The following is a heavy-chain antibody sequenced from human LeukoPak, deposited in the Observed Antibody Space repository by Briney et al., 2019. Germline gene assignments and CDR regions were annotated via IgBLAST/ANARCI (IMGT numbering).Heavy chain of an antibody. J-gene: IGHJ4*02. CDR2: ISAYSGNT. CDR3: ARGGRGYYYDSSGPGDY. CDR1: GYTFTSYG. Sequence: GASVKVSCKASGYTFTSYGISWVRQAPGQGLEWMGWISAYSGNTNYAQKLQGRVTMTTDTSTSTAYMELRSLRSDDTAVYYCARGGRGYYYDSSGPGDYWGQGTLATVSS. V-gene: IGHV1-18*01. D-gene: IGHD3-22*01.